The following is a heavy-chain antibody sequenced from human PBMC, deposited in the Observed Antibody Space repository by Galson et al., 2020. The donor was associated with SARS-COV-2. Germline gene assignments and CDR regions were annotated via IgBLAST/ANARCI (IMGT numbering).Heavy chain of an antibody. CDR1: GGSVTNNSYY. D-gene: IGHD2-15*01. V-gene: IGHV4-61*01. CDR2: IYDIGST. J-gene: IGHJ3*02. Sequence: SPTLSLTCIVSGGSVTNNSYYWSWIRQPPGKGLEWIGYIYDIGSTKYIPSLKSRVTISVDTSRNQFSLNLTSVTAADTAVYYCAKSSPTSWWVGRPDAFDIWCQWTMVTVSS. CDR3: AKSSPTSWWVGRPDAFDI.